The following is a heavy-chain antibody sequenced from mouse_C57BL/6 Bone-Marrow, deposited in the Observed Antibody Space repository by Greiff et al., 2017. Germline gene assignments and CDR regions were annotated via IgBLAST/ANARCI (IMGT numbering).Heavy chain of an antibody. V-gene: IGHV1-61*01. D-gene: IGHD2-3*01. Sequence: QVQLQQPGAELVRPGSSVKLSCKASGYTFTSYWMDWVKQRPGQGLEWIGNIYPSDSETPYNQKFKDKATLTVDKSSSTAYMQLSSLTSEDSAVYYCARRGDGYYVGYYAMDYWGQGTSVTVSS. J-gene: IGHJ4*01. CDR1: GYTFTSYW. CDR3: ARRGDGYYVGYYAMDY. CDR2: IYPSDSET.